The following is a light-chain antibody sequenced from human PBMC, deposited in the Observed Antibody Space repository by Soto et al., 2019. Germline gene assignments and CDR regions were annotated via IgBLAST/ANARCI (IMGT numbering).Light chain of an antibody. J-gene: IGLJ2*01. V-gene: IGLV2-23*01. CDR2: EGS. Sequence: QSALTQPASVSGSPGQSITISCTGTSSDVGNYNLVSWYQQHPGKAPKLMIFEGSKRPSGVSNRFSGSKSGNTASLTISWIQAEDEADYHCCSYAGSSTLVFGGGTKVTVL. CDR1: SSDVGNYNL. CDR3: CSYAGSSTLV.